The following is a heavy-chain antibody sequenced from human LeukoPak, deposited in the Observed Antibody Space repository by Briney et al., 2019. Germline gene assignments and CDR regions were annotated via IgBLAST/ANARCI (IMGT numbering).Heavy chain of an antibody. V-gene: IGHV3-23*01. J-gene: IGHJ6*03. CDR3: AKDVSYYYYYMDV. Sequence: GGSLRLSCAGSGFTFSSYSMNWVRQAPGKGLEWVSLISGSGGSTYYADSVKGRFTISRDNSNNTLYLQMYSLRAEDTAVYYCAKDVSYYYYYMDVWGKGTTVTVSS. CDR1: GFTFSSYS. CDR2: ISGSGGST.